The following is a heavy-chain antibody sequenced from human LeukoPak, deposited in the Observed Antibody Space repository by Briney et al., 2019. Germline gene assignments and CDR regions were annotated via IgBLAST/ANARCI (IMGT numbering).Heavy chain of an antibody. CDR1: GFTFSSYE. Sequence: GGSLRLSCAASGFTFSSYEMTWVRQAPGKGLEWVSYISSSGITIYYADSVKGRFTISRDNAKNSLYLQMNSLRAEDTAVYYCAELGITMIGGVWGKGTTVTIFS. D-gene: IGHD3-10*02. CDR2: ISSSGITI. V-gene: IGHV3-48*03. J-gene: IGHJ6*04. CDR3: AELGITMIGGV.